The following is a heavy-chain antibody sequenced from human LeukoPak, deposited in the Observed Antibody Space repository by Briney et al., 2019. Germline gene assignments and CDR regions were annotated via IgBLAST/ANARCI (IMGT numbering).Heavy chain of an antibody. J-gene: IGHJ4*02. CDR2: ISSSSSYI. D-gene: IGHD6-13*01. Sequence: GGSLRLSCAASGFTFSSYAMSWVRQAPGKGLEWVSSISSSSSYIYYADSVKGRFTISRDNAKNSLYLQMNSLRAEDTAVYYCGVFAAAASHYWGQGTLVTVSS. CDR3: GVFAAAASHY. CDR1: GFTFSSYA. V-gene: IGHV3-21*01.